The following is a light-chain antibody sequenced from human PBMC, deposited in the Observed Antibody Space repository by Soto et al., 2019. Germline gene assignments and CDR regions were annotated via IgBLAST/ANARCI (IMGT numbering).Light chain of an antibody. J-gene: IGLJ2*01. Sequence: QSVLTQPPSASGTPGQRVTISCSGSSSNIGSNTVNWYQQLPGTAPKLLIYSNNQRPSGVPDRFSSPKSGTSASLAISGLQYEDEADYYCAAWDDSLNGPVFGGGTKVTVL. CDR3: AAWDDSLNGPV. CDR2: SNN. CDR1: SSNIGSNT. V-gene: IGLV1-44*01.